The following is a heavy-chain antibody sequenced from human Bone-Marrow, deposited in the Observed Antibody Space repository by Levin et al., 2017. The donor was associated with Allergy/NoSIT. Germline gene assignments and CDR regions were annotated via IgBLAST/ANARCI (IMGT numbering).Heavy chain of an antibody. J-gene: IGHJ4*02. D-gene: IGHD2-2*01. CDR3: ASVAGNQLEFDY. V-gene: IGHV3-53*01. CDR2: IYSAGST. Sequence: PGGSLRLSCAASGFTVSSNYMSWVRQAPGKGLEWVSVIYSAGSTYYADSVKGRFTISRDNSKNTLFLQMNSVRAEDTAVYYCASVAGNQLEFDYWGQGTLVTVSS. CDR1: GFTVSSNY.